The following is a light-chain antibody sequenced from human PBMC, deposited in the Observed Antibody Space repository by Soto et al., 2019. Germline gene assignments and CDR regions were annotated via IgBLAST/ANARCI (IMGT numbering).Light chain of an antibody. CDR2: GAS. CDR1: QIIGSK. J-gene: IGKJ1*01. CDR3: QQYNNWPLT. V-gene: IGKV3-15*01. Sequence: EVVMTQSPPTLSVSPGERATVSCRASQIIGSKLAWYQQKPGQAPRLLIHGASTRATDVPARFRGSGSVTEFTLTITSLQSEDFAVYYCQQYNNWPLTFGHGTKVEIK.